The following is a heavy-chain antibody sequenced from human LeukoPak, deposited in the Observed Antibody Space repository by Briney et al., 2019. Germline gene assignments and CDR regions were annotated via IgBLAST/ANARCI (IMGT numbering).Heavy chain of an antibody. Sequence: GGSLRLSCAASGFTFSSFWMHWVRQAPGKGLQWVSRINADGGSTGHADSVKGRLTISRDNAKNTLYLQINSLRAEDTAVYYCAKVKGRHSSGWYYFDYWGQGTLVTVSS. J-gene: IGHJ4*02. CDR2: INADGGST. CDR3: AKVKGRHSSGWYYFDY. V-gene: IGHV3-74*01. CDR1: GFTFSSFW. D-gene: IGHD6-19*01.